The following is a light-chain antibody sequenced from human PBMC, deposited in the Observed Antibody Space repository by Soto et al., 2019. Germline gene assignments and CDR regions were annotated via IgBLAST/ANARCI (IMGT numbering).Light chain of an antibody. CDR1: QSVSSN. CDR3: QQCDDWPRT. CDR2: GAS. Sequence: EIVLTQSPGTLSLSPGERATLSCRASQSVSSNLAWYQQKPGQAPRLLIYGASTRATGLPARFSGSGSGTEFTLTISSLQSEDFAVYYCQQCDDWPRTFGQGTKVDIK. J-gene: IGKJ1*01. V-gene: IGKV3-15*01.